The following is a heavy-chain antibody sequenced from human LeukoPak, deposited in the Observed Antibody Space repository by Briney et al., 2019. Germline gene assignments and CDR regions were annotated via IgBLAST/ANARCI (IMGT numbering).Heavy chain of an antibody. CDR2: IYYSGST. J-gene: IGHJ6*03. CDR3: ARVRNYYASGIYYYYYMDV. CDR1: GVSISSYY. Sequence: SETLSLTCAVTGVSISSYYWSWIRQPPGKGLEWIGYIYYSGSTNYNPSLKSRVTISVDTSNNQFSLKLSSVTAADTAVYHCARVRNYYASGIYYYYYMDVWGKGTTVTISS. V-gene: IGHV4-59*01. D-gene: IGHD3-10*01.